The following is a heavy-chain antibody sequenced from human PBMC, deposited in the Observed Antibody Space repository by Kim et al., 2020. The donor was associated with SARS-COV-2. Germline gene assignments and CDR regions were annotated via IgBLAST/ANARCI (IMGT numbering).Heavy chain of an antibody. CDR1: GFTFGDYG. Sequence: GSLRLSCAASGFTFGDYGMHWVRQAPGKGLEWVAIIWYDGSNEFYADSVKGRFTISRDNSRNTLNLQMNSLRAEDTGVYYCAREDLRWQQLTRALDIWGQGTMVTVSS. D-gene: IGHD6-13*01. V-gene: IGHV3-33*01. J-gene: IGHJ3*02. CDR2: IWYDGSNE. CDR3: AREDLRWQQLTRALDI.